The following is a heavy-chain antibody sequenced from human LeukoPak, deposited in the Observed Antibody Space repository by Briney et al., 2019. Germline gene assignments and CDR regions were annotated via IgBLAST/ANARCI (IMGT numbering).Heavy chain of an antibody. Sequence: ASVKVSCKASGYTFTGYYMHWVRQAPGQGLEWMGWINPNSGGTNYAQKFQGWVTMTRDTSISTACMELSRLRSDDTAVYYCARVVGRHCSGGSCYSLSYWGQGTLVTVSS. J-gene: IGHJ4*02. CDR2: INPNSGGT. CDR1: GYTFTGYY. CDR3: ARVVGRHCSGGSCYSLSY. D-gene: IGHD2-15*01. V-gene: IGHV1-2*04.